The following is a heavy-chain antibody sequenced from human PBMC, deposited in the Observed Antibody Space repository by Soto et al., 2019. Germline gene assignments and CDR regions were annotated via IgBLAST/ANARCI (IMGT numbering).Heavy chain of an antibody. Sequence: QVQLQQWGAGLLKPSETLSLTCTVDGGSFSGHYWNWVRHPPGKGLEWIGEINYSGDINYNPSLKSRVTISSDTSKNQFSLEMTSVTAEDTAIYYCARGDWAPRFDPWGRGTPVTVSS. V-gene: IGHV4-34*02. CDR3: ARGDWAPRFDP. CDR2: INYSGDI. D-gene: IGHD2-21*01. CDR1: GGSFSGHY. J-gene: IGHJ5*02.